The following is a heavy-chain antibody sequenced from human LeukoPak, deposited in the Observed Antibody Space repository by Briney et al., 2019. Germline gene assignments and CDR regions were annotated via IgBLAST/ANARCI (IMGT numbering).Heavy chain of an antibody. CDR3: ATTYSNSPDFDY. Sequence: ASVKVSCEASGYTFTGYYMHWVRQAPGQGLEWMGWINPNSGGTNYAQKFQGRVTMTRDTSISTAYMELSRLRSDDTAVYYCATTYSNSPDFDYWGQGTLVTVSS. J-gene: IGHJ4*02. V-gene: IGHV1-2*02. CDR1: GYTFTGYY. CDR2: INPNSGGT. D-gene: IGHD4-11*01.